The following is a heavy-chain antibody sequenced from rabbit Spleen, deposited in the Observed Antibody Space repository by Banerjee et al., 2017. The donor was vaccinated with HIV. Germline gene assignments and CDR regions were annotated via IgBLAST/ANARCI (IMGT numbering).Heavy chain of an antibody. Sequence: QSLEESGGDLVKPGASLTLTCTASGVSLNDKDVMCWVRQAPGKGLEWIACINIATGKSVYASWAEGRFIMSRTSSTTVTLQMTSLTAVDTATYFCARDLVAVIGWNFGLWGPGTLVTVS. CDR1: GVSLNDKDV. CDR3: ARDLVAVIGWNFGL. V-gene: IGHV1S40*01. D-gene: IGHD1-1*01. J-gene: IGHJ4*01. CDR2: INIATGKS.